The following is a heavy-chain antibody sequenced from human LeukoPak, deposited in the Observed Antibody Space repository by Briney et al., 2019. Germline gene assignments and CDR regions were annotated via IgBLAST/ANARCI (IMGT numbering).Heavy chain of an antibody. CDR2: IYPGDSDT. J-gene: IGHJ4*02. D-gene: IGHD6-13*01. CDR1: GYSFTDYW. V-gene: IGHV5-51*04. CDR3: AWANALVPSYFDY. Sequence: GESLKISCKGSGYSFTDYWIGWVRQMPGKGLEWMGIIYPGDSDTRYSPSFQGQVTISADKPISTAYLQWSSLKASDTAMYYCAWANALVPSYFDYWGQGTLVTVSS.